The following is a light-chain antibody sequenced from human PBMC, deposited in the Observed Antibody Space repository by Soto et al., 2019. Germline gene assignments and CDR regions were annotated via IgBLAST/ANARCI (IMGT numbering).Light chain of an antibody. J-gene: IGLJ3*02. Sequence: QSALTQPASVSGSPGQSITISCTGTSSDVGNYNFVSWYQQHPGKAPKLMIYEVSKRPSGVSNRFSGSKSGNTASLTISGLQVEDEADYYCCSYAGSSTWVFGGGTKLTVL. V-gene: IGLV2-23*02. CDR1: SSDVGNYNF. CDR3: CSYAGSSTWV. CDR2: EVS.